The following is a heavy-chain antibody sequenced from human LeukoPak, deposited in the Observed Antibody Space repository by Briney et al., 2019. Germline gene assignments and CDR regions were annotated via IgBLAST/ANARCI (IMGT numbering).Heavy chain of an antibody. CDR1: GFTFSTYA. CDR2: ISGSGGST. D-gene: IGHD1-1*01. Sequence: GGSLRLSCAASGFTFSTYAMSWVRQAPGKGLEWVAAISGSGGSTNYADSVKGRFTISRDNSKNTLYLQMNSLRAEDTAVYYCAKDRPMEPTKYYYYMDVWGKGTTVTVSS. CDR3: AKDRPMEPTKYYYYMDV. V-gene: IGHV3-23*01. J-gene: IGHJ6*03.